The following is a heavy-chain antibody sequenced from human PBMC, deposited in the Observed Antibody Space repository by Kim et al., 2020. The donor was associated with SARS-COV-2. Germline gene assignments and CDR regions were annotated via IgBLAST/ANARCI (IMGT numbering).Heavy chain of an antibody. J-gene: IGHJ4*02. CDR2: IIPIFGTA. D-gene: IGHD1-26*01. CDR3: ARGGVGATKFSSPPPDY. CDR1: GGTFSSYA. V-gene: IGHV1-69*13. Sequence: SVKVSCKASGGTFSSYAISWVRQAPGQGLEWMGGIIPIFGTANYAQKFQGRVTITADESTSTAYMELSSLRSEDTAVYYCARGGVGATKFSSPPPDYWGQGTLVTVSS.